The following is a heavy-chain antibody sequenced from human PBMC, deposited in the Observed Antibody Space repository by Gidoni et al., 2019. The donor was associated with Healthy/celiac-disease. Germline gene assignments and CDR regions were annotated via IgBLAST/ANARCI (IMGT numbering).Heavy chain of an antibody. J-gene: IGHJ4*02. CDR3: TRDDYGDYVVSY. CDR2: IRSKAYGGTT. V-gene: IGHV3-49*04. D-gene: IGHD4-17*01. CDR1: GFTFGDYA. Sequence: EVQLVESGGGLVQPGRSLRLSCTASGFTFGDYAMSWVCQAPGKGLEWVGFIRSKAYGGTTEYAASVKGRFTISRDDSKSIAYLQMNSLKTEDTAVYYCTRDDYGDYVVSYWGQGTLVTVSS.